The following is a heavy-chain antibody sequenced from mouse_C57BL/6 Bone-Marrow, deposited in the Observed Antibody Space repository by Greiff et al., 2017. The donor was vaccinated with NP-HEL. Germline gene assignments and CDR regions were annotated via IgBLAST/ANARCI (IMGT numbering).Heavy chain of an antibody. CDR2: IRNKANGYTT. CDR3: ARYPRWYFDV. J-gene: IGHJ1*03. Sequence: EVKLVESGGGLVQPGGSLSLSCAASGFTFTDYYMSWARQPPGKALEWLGFIRNKANGYTTEYSASVKGRFTISRDNSQSILYLQMNALRAEDSATYYCARYPRWYFDVWGTGTTVTVSS. CDR1: GFTFTDYY. V-gene: IGHV7-3*01.